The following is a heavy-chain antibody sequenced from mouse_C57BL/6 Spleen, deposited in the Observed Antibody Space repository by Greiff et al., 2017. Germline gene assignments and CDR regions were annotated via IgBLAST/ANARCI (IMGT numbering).Heavy chain of an antibody. J-gene: IGHJ1*03. CDR1: GFTFSDYG. D-gene: IGHD1-1*01. Sequence: EVKLMESGGGLVKPGGSLKLSCAASGFTFSDYGMHWVRQAPEKGLEWVAYISSGSSTIYYADTVKGRFTISRDNAKNTLFLQMTSLRSEDTAMYYCARWGYYGSSPYFDVWGTGTTVTVSS. CDR2: ISSGSSTI. V-gene: IGHV5-17*01. CDR3: ARWGYYGSSPYFDV.